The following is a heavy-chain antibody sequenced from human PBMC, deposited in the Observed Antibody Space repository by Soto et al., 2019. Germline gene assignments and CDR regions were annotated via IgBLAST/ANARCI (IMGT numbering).Heavy chain of an antibody. V-gene: IGHV3-23*01. D-gene: IGHD2-15*01. J-gene: IGHJ4*02. CDR3: AKSLDSSCYSSLLG. Sequence: EAQLLESGGGLVQPGGSLRLSCADSGFTFGTYAMTWVRQTPGKGLGWVSCIDSGSGSTTYYADSVRGRFTISRDNSKNTLFLQMNSLRAEDTAVYYCAKSLDSSCYSSLLGWGQGTLGTVSS. CDR2: IDSGSGSTT. CDR1: GFTFGTYA.